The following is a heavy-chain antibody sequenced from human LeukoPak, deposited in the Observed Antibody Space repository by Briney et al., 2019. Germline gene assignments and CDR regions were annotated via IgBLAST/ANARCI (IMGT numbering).Heavy chain of an antibody. CDR1: GFTFSDYD. V-gene: IGHV3-21*01. CDR2: ISGLSSHI. Sequence: GGSLRLSCSASGFTFSDYDMNWVRQAPGKGREWVSSISGLSSHIYYGDSVKGRFSISRDNAKNSLYLQMNSLGAEDTAIYYCGRAFPPLRTSSAGDLWGQGTLVTVSS. D-gene: IGHD3-16*01. J-gene: IGHJ4*02. CDR3: GRAFPPLRTSSAGDL.